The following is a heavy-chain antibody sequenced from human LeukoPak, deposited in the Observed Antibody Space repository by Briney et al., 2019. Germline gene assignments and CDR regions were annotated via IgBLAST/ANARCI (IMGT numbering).Heavy chain of an antibody. J-gene: IGHJ6*03. CDR2: ISWNGSAA. D-gene: IGHD2-2*01. Sequence: GGSLRLSCAASGFTFGDYDMSWVRQAPGKGLEWVSNISWNGSAAGYADSAKGRFTISRDNAKNSPHLQMNSLRAGDTALYYCARRFRHCTSTGCRAYFYMDVWGKGTTVTVS. CDR1: GFTFGDYD. V-gene: IGHV3-20*04. CDR3: ARRFRHCTSTGCRAYFYMDV.